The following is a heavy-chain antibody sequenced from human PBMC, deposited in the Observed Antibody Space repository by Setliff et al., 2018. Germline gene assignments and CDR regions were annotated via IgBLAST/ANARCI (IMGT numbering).Heavy chain of an antibody. CDR3: ARLTYNLYYYYLDV. D-gene: IGHD1-1*01. Sequence: AASVKVSCKASGFAFSSSGISWVRQAPGQGLEWMGWISVYNGNTNYAQTFQDRVTMTTDTSTNTAYLDLRNLRSDDTAVYYCARLTYNLYYYYLDVWGKGTPVTVSS. V-gene: IGHV1-18*01. CDR2: ISVYNGNT. CDR1: GFAFSSSG. J-gene: IGHJ6*03.